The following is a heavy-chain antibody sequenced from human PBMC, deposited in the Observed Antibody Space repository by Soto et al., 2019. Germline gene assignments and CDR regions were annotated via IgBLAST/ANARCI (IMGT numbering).Heavy chain of an antibody. J-gene: IGHJ6*02. CDR3: ARVPDSSLGSMDV. V-gene: IGHV5-51*01. D-gene: IGHD6-19*01. CDR2: MFPGDSDT. Sequence: GESLKISCKGSGYSFTTYWIGWVRQLPGQGLEWMGVMFPGDSDTRYSPSFQGQVTMSADPSTNTAYLEWSSLKAADSAMYYCARVPDSSLGSMDVWGQGTTVTVSS. CDR1: GYSFTTYW.